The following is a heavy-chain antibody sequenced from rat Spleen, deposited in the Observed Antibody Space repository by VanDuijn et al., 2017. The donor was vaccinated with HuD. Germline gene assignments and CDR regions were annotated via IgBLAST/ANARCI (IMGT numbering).Heavy chain of an antibody. CDR1: GFTFSYYD. Sequence: EVQLVESGGGLVQPGRSLKLSCVVSGFTFSYYDMAWVRQAPTKGLEWVASISFDGSGTYYRDSVKGRFTISRDDAKSTLYLQMNSLRSEDTATYYCALRYYGYTYDWFAYWGQGTLVTVSS. J-gene: IGHJ3*01. CDR3: ALRYYGYTYDWFAY. D-gene: IGHD1-9*01. CDR2: ISFDGSGT. V-gene: IGHV5-29*01.